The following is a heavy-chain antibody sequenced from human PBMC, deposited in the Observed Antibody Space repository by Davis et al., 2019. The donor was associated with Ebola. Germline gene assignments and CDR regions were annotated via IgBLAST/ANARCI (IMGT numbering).Heavy chain of an antibody. J-gene: IGHJ6*02. CDR1: GFTFDDYA. CDR2: IRSKAYGGKT. D-gene: IGHD6-13*01. V-gene: IGHV3-49*04. Sequence: GESLKISCAASGFTFDDYAMHWVRQAPGKGLEWVGFIRSKAYGGKTQYAASVKGRFTISRDDSKSIAFLQMNSLKTDDTAVYYCTRDLKQPPPSYYYGMDVWGQGTTVTVSS. CDR3: TRDLKQPPPSYYYGMDV.